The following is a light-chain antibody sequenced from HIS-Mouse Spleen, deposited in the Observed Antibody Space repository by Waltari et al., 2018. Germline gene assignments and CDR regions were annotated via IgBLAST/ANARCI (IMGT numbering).Light chain of an antibody. CDR3: CSYAGSSTFEV. V-gene: IGLV2-23*03. CDR2: EGS. CDR1: SSDVGRYNL. J-gene: IGLJ2*01. Sequence: QSALTQPASVSGSPGQSITISCTGTSSDVGRYNLVSCYQQHPGKAPKLMIYEGSKRPSGVSNRFSGSKSGNTASLTISGLQAEDEADYYCCSYAGSSTFEVFGGGTKLTVL.